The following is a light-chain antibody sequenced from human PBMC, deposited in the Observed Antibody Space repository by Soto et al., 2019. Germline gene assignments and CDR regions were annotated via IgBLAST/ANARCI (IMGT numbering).Light chain of an antibody. CDR1: QSISRW. V-gene: IGKV1-5*01. Sequence: DNQMTQSPSTVSASVGDRVTITCRASQSISRWLAWSQQKPGKAPNLLIYGASSLESGVPSRFSGSGSGTEFTLTISSLQPDDFATYYCQQYNSYPITFGQGTRLEIK. CDR2: GAS. CDR3: QQYNSYPIT. J-gene: IGKJ5*01.